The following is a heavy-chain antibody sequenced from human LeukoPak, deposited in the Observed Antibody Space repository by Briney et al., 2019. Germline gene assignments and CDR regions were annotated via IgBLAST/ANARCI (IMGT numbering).Heavy chain of an antibody. Sequence: SVKVSCKASGGTFSSYAISWVRQAPGQGLQWMGGIIPIFGTANYAQKLQGRVIMTTDTSTSTAYMELRSLRSDDTALYYCARVEATGTSGYWGQGTLVTVSS. D-gene: IGHD1-1*01. J-gene: IGHJ4*02. CDR3: ARVEATGTSGY. CDR1: GGTFSSYA. V-gene: IGHV1-69*05. CDR2: IIPIFGTA.